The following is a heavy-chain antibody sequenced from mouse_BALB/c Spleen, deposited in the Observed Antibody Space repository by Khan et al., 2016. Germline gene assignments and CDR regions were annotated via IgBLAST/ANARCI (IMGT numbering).Heavy chain of an antibody. CDR1: GYTFTDYS. V-gene: IGHV9-2-1*01. J-gene: IGHJ4*01. CDR2: INTETGEP. D-gene: IGHD1-1*01. CDR3: ATSTVAARNYYAKDS. Sequence: QIQLVQSGPELKKPGETVKISCKASGYTFTDYSMHWVKQAPGKGLKWMGWINTETGEPTYADDFKGRFAFSLETSASTAYLEINNLKNEATATXFCATSTVAARNYYAKDSCGQRTSGTVAS.